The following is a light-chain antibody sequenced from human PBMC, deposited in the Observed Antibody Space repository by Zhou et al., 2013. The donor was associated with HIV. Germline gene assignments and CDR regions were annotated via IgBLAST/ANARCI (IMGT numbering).Light chain of an antibody. CDR3: QQSYSTPT. V-gene: IGKV1-33*01. CDR1: QDISNY. Sequence: DIQMTQSPSSLSASVGDRVTITCQASQDISNYLNWYQQKPGKAPKLLIYDASNLETGVPSRFSGSGSGTDFTFTISSLQPEDFATYYCQQSYSTPTFGQGTKVE. J-gene: IGKJ1*01. CDR2: DAS.